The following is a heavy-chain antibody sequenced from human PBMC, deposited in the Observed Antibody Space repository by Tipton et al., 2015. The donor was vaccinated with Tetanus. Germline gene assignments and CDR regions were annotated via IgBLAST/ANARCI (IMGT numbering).Heavy chain of an antibody. CDR1: GGSISSSKL. V-gene: IGHV4-4*02. J-gene: IGHJ4*02. CDR3: ARGWGSSWYYFDY. D-gene: IGHD6-13*01. CDR2: MYDSGLT. Sequence: TLSLTCAVSGGSISSSKLWSWVRQPPGKGLEWVGEMYDSGLTNHNPSLKSRVTMSVDTSKRQFSLKLNSVTAADTAVYYCARGWGSSWYYFDYWGQGILVTVSS.